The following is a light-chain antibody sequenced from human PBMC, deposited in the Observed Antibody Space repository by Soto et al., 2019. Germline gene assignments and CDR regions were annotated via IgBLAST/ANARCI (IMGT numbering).Light chain of an antibody. CDR3: SSYTSSSTLVA. Sequence: QSVLTQPASVSGSPGQSITISCIGSNNDVAYNYVSWYQQHPGKAPKLIIYEVTRRPSGVSTRFSGSKSDNTASLTISGLRTEDEAHYYCSSYTSSSTLVAFGGGTQLTVL. J-gene: IGLJ3*02. CDR2: EVT. CDR1: NNDVAYNY. V-gene: IGLV2-14*01.